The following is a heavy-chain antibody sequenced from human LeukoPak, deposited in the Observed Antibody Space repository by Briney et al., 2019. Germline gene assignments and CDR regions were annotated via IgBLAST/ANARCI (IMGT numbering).Heavy chain of an antibody. CDR2: ISSSSSYI. J-gene: IGHJ4*02. CDR3: ARDPSDYYDSSGYSDY. D-gene: IGHD3-22*01. CDR1: GFTFSSYG. Sequence: GGSLRLSCAASGFTFSSYGMHWVRQAPGKGLEWVSSISSSSSYIYYADSVKGRFTISRDNAKNSLYLQMNSLRAEDTAVYYCARDPSDYYDSSGYSDYWGQGTLVTVSS. V-gene: IGHV3-21*01.